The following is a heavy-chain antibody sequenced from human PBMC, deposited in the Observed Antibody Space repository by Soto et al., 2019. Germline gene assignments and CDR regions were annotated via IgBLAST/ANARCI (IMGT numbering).Heavy chain of an antibody. Sequence: PGGSLRLSCAASGFTISSYGMHWVRQAPGKGLEWVAFIWHDGGNKFYAESVKGRFTISRDNSKNTLYLQMTSLSAEDTAMYYCARDGDVNTGFGKDYWGQGTLVTVSS. V-gene: IGHV3-33*08. CDR3: ARDGDVNTGFGKDY. CDR1: GFTISSYG. D-gene: IGHD3-16*01. CDR2: IWHDGGNK. J-gene: IGHJ4*02.